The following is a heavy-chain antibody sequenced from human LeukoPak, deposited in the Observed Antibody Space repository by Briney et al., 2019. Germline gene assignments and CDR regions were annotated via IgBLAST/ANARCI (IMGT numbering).Heavy chain of an antibody. D-gene: IGHD5-24*01. CDR2: FYVGGAT. J-gene: IGHJ4*02. Sequence: QSGGSLRLSCAVSGFSVTNNYMSWVRQAPGKGLEWVSVFYVGGATYYADSVKGRFTISRDNSENTLYLQMKSLRAEDTAVYYCARGDGYHFFDYWGQGTLVTVSS. CDR3: ARGDGYHFFDY. V-gene: IGHV3-53*01. CDR1: GFSVTNNY.